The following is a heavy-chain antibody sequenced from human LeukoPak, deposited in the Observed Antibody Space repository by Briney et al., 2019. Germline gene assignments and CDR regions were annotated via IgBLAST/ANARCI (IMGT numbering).Heavy chain of an antibody. D-gene: IGHD3-10*01. CDR2: INHSGST. V-gene: IGHV4-34*01. Sequence: SETLSLTCAVYGGSFSGYYWSWIRQPPGKGLEWIGEINHSGSTNYNPSLKSRVTISVDTSKNQFSLKLSSVTAADTAVYYCARYYYGSGSAYYYYGMDVWGQGTTVTVSS. CDR1: GGSFSGYY. J-gene: IGHJ6*02. CDR3: ARYYYGSGSAYYYYGMDV.